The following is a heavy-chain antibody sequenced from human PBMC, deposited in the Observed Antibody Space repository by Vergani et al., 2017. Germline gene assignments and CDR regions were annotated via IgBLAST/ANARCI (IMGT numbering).Heavy chain of an antibody. V-gene: IGHV3-23*01. CDR3: AKGRFSIVVVAALPGY. J-gene: IGHJ4*02. D-gene: IGHD2-15*01. Sequence: EVQLLESGGGLVQPGGSLRLSCAASGFTFSSYAMSWVRQAPGKGLEWVSAISGSGGSTYYADSVKGRFTLSRDNSKNTLYLQMNSLRAEDTAVYYCAKGRFSIVVVAALPGYWGQGTLVTVSS. CDR2: ISGSGGST. CDR1: GFTFSSYA.